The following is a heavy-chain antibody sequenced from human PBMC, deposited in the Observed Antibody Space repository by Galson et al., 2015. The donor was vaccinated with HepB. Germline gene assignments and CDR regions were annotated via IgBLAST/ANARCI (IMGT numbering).Heavy chain of an antibody. V-gene: IGHV3-21*01. D-gene: IGHD3-16*01. CDR3: ARDGGGNRPGTRIDY. CDR2: ISSSSSYI. J-gene: IGHJ4*02. CDR1: GFTFSSYS. Sequence: SLRLSCAASGFTFSSYSMNWVRQAPGKGLEWVSSISSSSSYIYYADSVKGRFTISRDNAKNSLYLQMNSLRAEDTAVYYCARDGGGNRPGTRIDYWGQATLVTVSS.